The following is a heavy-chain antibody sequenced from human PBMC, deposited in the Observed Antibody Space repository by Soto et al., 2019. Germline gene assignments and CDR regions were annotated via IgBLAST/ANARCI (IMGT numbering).Heavy chain of an antibody. Sequence: QVQLVQSGAEVKKPGASVKVSCKASGYTFTSYAIHWVRQAPGQRLEWMGWINAVTGDTKSSEKFQGRVTIIRDTSVTTAYMDLSCLLSEDTAVYYCARPLGYCSSTSCWQAYDIWGQGRMVTVST. CDR2: INAVTGDT. CDR1: GYTFTSYA. J-gene: IGHJ3*02. CDR3: ARPLGYCSSTSCWQAYDI. V-gene: IGHV1-3*01. D-gene: IGHD2-2*01.